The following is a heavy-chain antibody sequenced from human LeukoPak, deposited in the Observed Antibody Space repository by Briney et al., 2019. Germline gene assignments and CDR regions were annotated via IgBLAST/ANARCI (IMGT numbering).Heavy chain of an antibody. CDR1: GFTFSSFA. D-gene: IGHD5-12*01. CDR2: IKQDGSEK. CDR3: ARGLMATILHAFDI. V-gene: IGHV3-7*01. Sequence: GGSLRLSCAASGFTFSSFAMSWVRQAPGKGLEWVANIKQDGSEKYYVDSVKGRFTISRDNAKNSLYLQMNSLRAEDTAVYYCARGLMATILHAFDIWGQGTMVTVSS. J-gene: IGHJ3*02.